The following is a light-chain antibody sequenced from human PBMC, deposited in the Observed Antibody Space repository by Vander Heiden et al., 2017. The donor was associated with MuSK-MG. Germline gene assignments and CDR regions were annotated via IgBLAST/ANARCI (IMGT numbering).Light chain of an antibody. J-gene: IGKJ4*01. CDR2: GAS. CDR1: QSVSSSY. V-gene: IGKV3-20*01. Sequence: EIVLTQSPGTLSLSPGERATLSCRASQSVSSSYLDWYQQKPGHAPRLLIYGASSRANGIPDRFSGSGSGTDFTLTSSRLEPEDFAVYYWHQDRSSFTFGGGTKVEIK. CDR3: HQDRSSFT.